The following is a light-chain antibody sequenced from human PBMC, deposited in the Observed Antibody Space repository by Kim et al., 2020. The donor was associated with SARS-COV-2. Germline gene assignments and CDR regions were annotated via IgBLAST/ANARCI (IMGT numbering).Light chain of an antibody. CDR2: GAS. CDR3: QQYGTSPYT. Sequence: EIVLTQSPGTLSLSPGERATLSCRASQSVYNRYLAWYQQKPGQAPRLLIYGASSRATGIPDSFSGSGSGTDFTLTISRLEPEDFAVYYCQQYGTSPYTFGQGTKLEIK. V-gene: IGKV3-20*01. J-gene: IGKJ2*01. CDR1: QSVYNRY.